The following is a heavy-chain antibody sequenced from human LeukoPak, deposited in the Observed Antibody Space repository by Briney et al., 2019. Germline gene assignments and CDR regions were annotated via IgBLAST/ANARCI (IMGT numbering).Heavy chain of an antibody. V-gene: IGHV1-18*01. J-gene: IGHJ3*02. Sequence: ASVKVSCKASGYTFTSYGISWVRQAPGQGLEWMGWISAYNGNTNYAQKLQGRVTMTTDTSTSTAYMELRSLRSDDTAVYYCAREFLEGYNYGAGAFDIWGKGTMVTVSS. CDR1: GYTFTSYG. CDR2: ISAYNGNT. CDR3: AREFLEGYNYGAGAFDI. D-gene: IGHD5-24*01.